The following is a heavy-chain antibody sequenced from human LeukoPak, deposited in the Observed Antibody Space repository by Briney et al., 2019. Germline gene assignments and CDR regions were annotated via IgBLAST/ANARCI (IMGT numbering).Heavy chain of an antibody. J-gene: IGHJ4*02. V-gene: IGHV4-34*01. CDR3: ARDKVMVRSRFDY. CDR2: INHSGST. Sequence: SETLSLTCAVYGGSFSGYYWSWIRQPPGKGLEWIGEINHSGSTNYNPSLKSRVTISVDTSKNQFSLKLSSVTAADTAVYYCARDKVMVRSRFDYWGQGTLVTVSS. CDR1: GGSFSGYY. D-gene: IGHD3-10*01.